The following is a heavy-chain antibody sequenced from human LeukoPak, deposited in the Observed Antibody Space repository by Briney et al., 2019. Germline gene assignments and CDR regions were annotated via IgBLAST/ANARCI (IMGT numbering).Heavy chain of an antibody. D-gene: IGHD3-22*01. J-gene: IGHJ4*02. CDR3: ARAGDPYYYDTGVYYRTQGIYYFDF. CDR2: IIPMIGAA. CDR1: GGTFLIYG. Sequence: GASVKVSCKASGGTFLIYGISWLRQAPGQGLEWMGGIIPMIGAANYAQKFQGRVTITADESTTTVYMYLSSLGSDDTAVYFCARAGDPYYYDTGVYYRTQGIYYFDFWGPGTLVTVSS. V-gene: IGHV1-69*13.